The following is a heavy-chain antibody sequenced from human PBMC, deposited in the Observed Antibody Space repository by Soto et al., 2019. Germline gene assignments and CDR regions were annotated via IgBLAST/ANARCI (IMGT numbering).Heavy chain of an antibody. CDR2: IYYSGST. D-gene: IGHD6-13*01. CDR3: ARRPGIAAAGKRGYYYYYMDV. CDR1: GGSISSSSYY. Sequence: SETLSLTCTVSGGSISSSSYYWGWIRQPPGKGLEWIGSIYYSGSTYYNPSLKSRVTISVDTSKNQFSLKLSSVTAADTAVYYCARRPGIAAAGKRGYYYYYMDVWGKGTTVTVSS. J-gene: IGHJ6*03. V-gene: IGHV4-39*01.